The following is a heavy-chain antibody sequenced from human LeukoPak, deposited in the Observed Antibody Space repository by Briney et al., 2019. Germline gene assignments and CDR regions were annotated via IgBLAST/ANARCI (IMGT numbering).Heavy chain of an antibody. V-gene: IGHV1-24*01. Sequence: GASVKVSCKVSGYTHTELSMHWVRQAPGKGLEWMGGFDPEDCETIYAQKFQGRVTMTEDTSKDTAYMELSSLRSEDTAVYYCATQINRNYYDSSALPGFDPWGQGTLVTVSS. CDR1: GYTHTELS. J-gene: IGHJ5*02. D-gene: IGHD3-22*01. CDR3: ATQINRNYYDSSALPGFDP. CDR2: FDPEDCET.